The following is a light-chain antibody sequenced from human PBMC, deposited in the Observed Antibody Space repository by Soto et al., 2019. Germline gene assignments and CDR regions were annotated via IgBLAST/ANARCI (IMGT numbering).Light chain of an antibody. J-gene: IGLJ2*01. CDR1: RSDIGAYKY. CDR3: SAYTSSDTVV. Sequence: QSVLTQPASVSGSPGQSITISCTGTRSDIGAYKYVSWYQQRPGKAPKLMIYEVSNRPSGVSNRFSGSKSGNTASLTISGLQAEDEADYYCSAYTSSDTVVFGVGTKLTVL. CDR2: EVS. V-gene: IGLV2-14*01.